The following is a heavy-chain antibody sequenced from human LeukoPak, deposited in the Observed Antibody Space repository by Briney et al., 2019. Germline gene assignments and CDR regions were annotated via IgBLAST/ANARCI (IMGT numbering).Heavy chain of an antibody. Sequence: PSETLSLTCTVSGGSISSYYWSWIRQPPGKGLEWLGYIYYSGSTNYNPSLKSRVTISVDTSKNQFFLKLSSVTAADTAVYYCARDCPYYDSSGYYYYMDVWGKGTTVTVSS. CDR2: IYYSGST. J-gene: IGHJ6*03. V-gene: IGHV4-59*01. D-gene: IGHD3-22*01. CDR3: ARDCPYYDSSGYYYYMDV. CDR1: GGSISSYY.